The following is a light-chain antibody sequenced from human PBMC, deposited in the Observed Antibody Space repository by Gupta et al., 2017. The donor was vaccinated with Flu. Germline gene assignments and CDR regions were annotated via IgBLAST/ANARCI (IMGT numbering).Light chain of an antibody. Sequence: SALTQPASVSGSPGQPITISCTGTSSDVGGYNYVSWYQQHPGKTPKLMIYEVSNRPAGVSNRFSGSKSGNTASLTISGLQAEDEADYYRSSYTSSSTVVFGGGTKLT. V-gene: IGLV2-14*01. CDR1: SSDVGGYNY. J-gene: IGLJ2*01. CDR3: SSYTSSSTVV. CDR2: EVS.